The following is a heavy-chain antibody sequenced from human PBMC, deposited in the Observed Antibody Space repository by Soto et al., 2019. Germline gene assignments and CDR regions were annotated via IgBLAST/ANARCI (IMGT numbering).Heavy chain of an antibody. Sequence: PSEILSLTCTVSGGSISSNYWTWIRQPPGRGLEWIGHIFYSGSTNYNPALKSRVTISVDTSKSQFSLKLSSVTAADTAVYYCAKDSGYNYGYFRWFDPWGQGTLVPSPQ. CDR2: IFYSGST. V-gene: IGHV4-59*01. CDR1: GGSISSNY. J-gene: IGHJ5*02. D-gene: IGHD5-18*01. CDR3: AKDSGYNYGYFRWFDP.